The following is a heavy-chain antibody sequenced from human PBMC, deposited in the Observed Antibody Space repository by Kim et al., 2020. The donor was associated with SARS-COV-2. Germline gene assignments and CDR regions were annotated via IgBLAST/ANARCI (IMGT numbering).Heavy chain of an antibody. CDR3: ARLHST. D-gene: IGHD3-3*02. J-gene: IGHJ5*02. V-gene: IGHV3-7*01. CDR2: IKEDGGEK. Sequence: GVLRLSCAASGFTFSTYWMTWVRQAPGKGLEWVANIKEDGGEKYYVGSVEGRFTISRDSAKNSLFLQMNSLRAEDTAVYYCARLHSTWGQGTLVTGSS. CDR1: GFTFSTYW.